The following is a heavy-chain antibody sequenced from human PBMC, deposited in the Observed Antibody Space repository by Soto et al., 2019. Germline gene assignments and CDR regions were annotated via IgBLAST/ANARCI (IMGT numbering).Heavy chain of an antibody. D-gene: IGHD2-15*01. Sequence: GGSLILSCAAYGFTFSSYLMSWVRQAPGKGLEWVANIKQDGSEKYYVDSVKGRFTISRDNAKNSLYLQMNSLRAEDTAVYYCASPSSGWGQGTLVTVSS. V-gene: IGHV3-7*01. J-gene: IGHJ4*02. CDR2: IKQDGSEK. CDR3: ASPSSG. CDR1: GFTFSSYL.